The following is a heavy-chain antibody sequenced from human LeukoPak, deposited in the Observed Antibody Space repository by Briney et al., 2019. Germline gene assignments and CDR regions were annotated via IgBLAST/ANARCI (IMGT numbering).Heavy chain of an antibody. V-gene: IGHV3-30*18. Sequence: GRSLRLSCAASGLTFSSYGMHWVRQAPGKGLEWVAVISYDGSNKYYADSVKGRFTISRDNSKNTLYLQMNSLRAEDTAVYYCAKRGPGSPESGKYYFDYWGQGTLVTVSS. D-gene: IGHD3-10*01. CDR2: ISYDGSNK. J-gene: IGHJ4*02. CDR1: GLTFSSYG. CDR3: AKRGPGSPESGKYYFDY.